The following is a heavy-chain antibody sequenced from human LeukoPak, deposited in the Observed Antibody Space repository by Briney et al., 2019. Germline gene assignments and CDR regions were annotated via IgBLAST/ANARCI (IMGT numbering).Heavy chain of an antibody. CDR1: GGSFSGYY. J-gene: IGHJ4*02. V-gene: IGHV3-23*01. Sequence: PSETLSLTCAVYGGSFSGYYWSWIRQAPGKGLEWVSAISGSGGSTYYADSVKGRFTISRDNSKNTLYLQMNSLRAEDTAVYYCARLLVGGDYISFRSPVDYWGQGTLVTVSS. CDR3: ARLLVGGDYISFRSPVDY. CDR2: ISGSGGST. D-gene: IGHD4-17*01.